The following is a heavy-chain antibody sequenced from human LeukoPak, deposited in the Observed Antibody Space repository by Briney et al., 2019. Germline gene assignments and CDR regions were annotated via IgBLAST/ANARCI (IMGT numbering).Heavy chain of an antibody. Sequence: SETLSLTCAVYGGSFSGYYWSWIRQPPGKGLEWIGEINHRRSTNYNPSLKSRVTMSVDTSKNQFSLNLSSVTAADTAVYYCARELDAFDIWGQGTMVTVSS. CDR3: ARELDAFDI. V-gene: IGHV4-34*01. CDR2: INHRRST. CDR1: GGSFSGYY. J-gene: IGHJ3*02.